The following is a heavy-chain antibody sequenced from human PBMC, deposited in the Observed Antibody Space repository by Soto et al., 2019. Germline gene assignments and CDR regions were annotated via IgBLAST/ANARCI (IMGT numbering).Heavy chain of an antibody. V-gene: IGHV1-18*01. J-gene: IGHJ5*02. D-gene: IGHD2-15*01. CDR2: ISAYNGNT. Sequence: QVQLVQSGAEVKKPGASVKVSCKASGYTFTSYGISWVRQAPGQGLEWMGWISAYNGNTNYAQKLQGRVTMTTDTATSRAYMELRSLRSDDTAVYYCASDPPGGYCSGGSCDPGWFDPWGQGTLVTVSS. CDR3: ASDPPGGYCSGGSCDPGWFDP. CDR1: GYTFTSYG.